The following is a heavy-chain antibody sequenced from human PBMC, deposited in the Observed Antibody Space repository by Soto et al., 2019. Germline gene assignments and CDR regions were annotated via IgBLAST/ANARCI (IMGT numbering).Heavy chain of an antibody. J-gene: IGHJ6*02. CDR2: MNHSGST. D-gene: IGHD3-3*01. V-gene: IGHV4-34*01. Sequence: SATLSLTCGVYGESFTGYYWSWISQAPGKGLEWNGEMNHSGSTNHNPSLRSRLTISVATSKSQFSLKLSSVTAPDTAVYVCARGRGSYYDFWSGYRGGMDVWGQGTTVT. CDR3: ARGRGSYYDFWSGYRGGMDV. CDR1: GESFTGYY.